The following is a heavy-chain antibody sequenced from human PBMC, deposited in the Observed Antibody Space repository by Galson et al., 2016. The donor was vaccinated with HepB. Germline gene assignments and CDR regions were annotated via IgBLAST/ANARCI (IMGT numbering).Heavy chain of an antibody. CDR3: ARGDSAGYLGP. V-gene: IGHV4-34*01. CDR2: VNHDGGT. D-gene: IGHD3-22*01. CDR1: GASFSGYF. Sequence: SETLSLTCEVNGASFSGYFWSWIRQAPGKGLEWIAEVNHDGGTNYNPSLQARVSISVDTSKTQSSLKVNSVTAADTVVYYCARGDSAGYLGPWGRGTLVTVSS. J-gene: IGHJ4*02.